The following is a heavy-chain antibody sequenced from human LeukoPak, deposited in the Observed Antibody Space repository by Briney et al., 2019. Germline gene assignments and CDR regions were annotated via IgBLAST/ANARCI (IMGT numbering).Heavy chain of an antibody. V-gene: IGHV3-23*01. J-gene: IGHJ4*02. CDR2: ISGSGGST. CDR1: GFTFSSYS. CDR3: AKEEKLAWSSFDY. D-gene: IGHD6-6*01. Sequence: GGSLRLSCAASGFTFSSYSMNWVRQAPGKGLEWVSGISGSGGSTFYADSVKGRFTISRDNSKNTLYLQMNSLRAEDTAVYYCAKEEKLAWSSFDYWGQGTLVTVSS.